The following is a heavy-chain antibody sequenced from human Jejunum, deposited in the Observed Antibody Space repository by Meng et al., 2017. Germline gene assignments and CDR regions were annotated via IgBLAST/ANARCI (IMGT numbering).Heavy chain of an antibody. J-gene: IGHJ4*02. V-gene: IGHV1-2*06. D-gene: IGHD6-19*01. CDR1: GYSFTAFH. Sequence: HLEQAGAEVKKLGASVRVSCKASGYSFTAFHLHWVRQAAGPGLEWMGRFNPSSGDTKFGPMFNGRVTMTRDTSTTTAYMDLTSLTSDDTAVYYCARDLAVAGLGAAYWGQGTLVTVSS. CDR3: ARDLAVAGLGAAY. CDR2: FNPSSGDT.